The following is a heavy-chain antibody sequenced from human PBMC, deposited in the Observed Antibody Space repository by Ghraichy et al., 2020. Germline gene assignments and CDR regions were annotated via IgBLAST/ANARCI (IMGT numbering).Heavy chain of an antibody. D-gene: IGHD3-10*01. Sequence: SETLSLTCAVSGYSISSGYYWGWIRQPPGKGLEWIGSIYHSGSTYYNPSLKSRFTISVDTSKNQFSLKLSSVTAADTAVYYCARDETSSGSYGIDYWGQGTLVTVSS. CDR1: GYSISSGYY. V-gene: IGHV4-38-2*02. J-gene: IGHJ4*02. CDR3: ARDETSSGSYGIDY. CDR2: IYHSGST.